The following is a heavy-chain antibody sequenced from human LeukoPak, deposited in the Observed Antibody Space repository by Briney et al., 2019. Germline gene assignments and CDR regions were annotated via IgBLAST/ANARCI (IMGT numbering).Heavy chain of an antibody. V-gene: IGHV3-49*04. CDR3: TRDLYYDSWSGFDY. Sequence: GGSLRLSCTASGFTFGDYAMSWVRQAPGKGLEWVGFIRSKAYGGTTEYAASVKGRFTISRDDSKSIAYLQMNSLKTEDTAVYYCTRDLYYDSWSGFDYWGQGTLVTVSS. CDR1: GFTFGDYA. J-gene: IGHJ4*02. D-gene: IGHD3-3*01. CDR2: IRSKAYGGTT.